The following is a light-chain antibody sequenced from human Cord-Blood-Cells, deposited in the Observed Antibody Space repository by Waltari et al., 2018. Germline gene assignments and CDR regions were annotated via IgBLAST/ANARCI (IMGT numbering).Light chain of an antibody. CDR2: GNS. V-gene: IGLV1-40*01. Sequence: QSVLTQPPSVSGAPGQRVTISCTGSSSNIGAGYDVHWYQQLPGTAHKLPIYGNSNRPSGVPDRFSGAKSGTSASLAITGLQAEDEADYYCQSYDSSLSVVFGGGTKLTVL. CDR3: QSYDSSLSVV. CDR1: SSNIGAGYD. J-gene: IGLJ2*01.